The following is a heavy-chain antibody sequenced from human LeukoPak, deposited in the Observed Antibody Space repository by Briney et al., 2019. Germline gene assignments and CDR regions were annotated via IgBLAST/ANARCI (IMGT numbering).Heavy chain of an antibody. D-gene: IGHD2-15*01. V-gene: IGHV1-2*06. J-gene: IGHJ5*02. CDR3: AREFVVVVAAFEP. CDR2: INPNSGGT. Sequence: GASVKVSCKASGYTFTGCYMHWVRQAPGQGLEWMGRINPNSGGTNYAQKFQGRVTMTRDTSISTAYMELSGLRSDGTAVYYCAREFVVVVAAFEPWGQGTLVTVSS. CDR1: GYTFTGCY.